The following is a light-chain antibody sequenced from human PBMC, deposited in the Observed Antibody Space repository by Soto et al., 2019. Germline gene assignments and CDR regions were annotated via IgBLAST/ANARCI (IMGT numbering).Light chain of an antibody. Sequence: DIQMTQSPSSLSASVGDRVTITCRASQSIASYLNWYQQKPGKEPKLLIYAASRLQSGVPSRVSGSGSGTDFTLTISSLQPEDFATYYCQQSYSSPRTFGGGTKVEMK. J-gene: IGKJ4*01. CDR3: QQSYSSPRT. CDR2: AAS. CDR1: QSIASY. V-gene: IGKV1-39*01.